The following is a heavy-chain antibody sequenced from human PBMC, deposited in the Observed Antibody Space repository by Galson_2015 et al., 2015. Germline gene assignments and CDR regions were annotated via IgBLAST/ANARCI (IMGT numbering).Heavy chain of an antibody. J-gene: IGHJ5*02. D-gene: IGHD6-19*01. Sequence: SVKVSCKASGYTFTNFAMHWVRQAPGQRLEWMGWINAGNGNTKYSQKFQGRVTITGDTSASTAYMELSSLRSEDTAVYYCARGVDSSGWFRAWFDPGGQGTLVTVSS. CDR3: ARGVDSSGWFRAWFDP. CDR2: INAGNGNT. V-gene: IGHV1-3*01. CDR1: GYTFTNFA.